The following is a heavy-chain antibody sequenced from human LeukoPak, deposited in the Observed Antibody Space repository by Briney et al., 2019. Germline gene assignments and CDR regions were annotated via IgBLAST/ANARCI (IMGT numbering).Heavy chain of an antibody. Sequence: PSETLSLTCTVSGDSISSGNYYWSWIRQPAGKGLEWIGRISSSGSTNYNPSLKSRVTISVDTSKNQFSLKLSSVTAADTAVYFCARGPYSYDSSGAFDIWGQGTMVTVSS. V-gene: IGHV4-61*02. J-gene: IGHJ3*02. CDR2: ISSSGST. D-gene: IGHD3-22*01. CDR3: ARGPYSYDSSGAFDI. CDR1: GDSISSGNYY.